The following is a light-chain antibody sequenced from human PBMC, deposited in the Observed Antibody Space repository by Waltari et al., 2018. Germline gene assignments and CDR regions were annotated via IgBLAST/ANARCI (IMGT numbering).Light chain of an antibody. V-gene: IGKV4-1*01. Sequence: DTVMTQSPDSLAVSLGERATINYKSSQSVLYHSNNHNYLAWYQQKPGQPPRLLIYWASTRESGVPDRFSGSGSGTDFTLTISSLQAEDVAVYYCQQYYSPPWTFGQGTKVEIK. CDR1: QSVLYHSNNHNY. CDR2: WAS. CDR3: QQYYSPPWT. J-gene: IGKJ1*01.